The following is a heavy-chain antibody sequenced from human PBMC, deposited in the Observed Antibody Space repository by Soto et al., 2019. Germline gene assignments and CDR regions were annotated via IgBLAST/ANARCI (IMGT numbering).Heavy chain of an antibody. J-gene: IGHJ4*02. D-gene: IGHD3-22*01. CDR2: IDWDDDK. V-gene: IGHV2-70*01. CDR3: ARILAYDSSGYYYDY. CDR1: GFSLSTSGMC. Sequence: SGPTLVNPTQTLTLTCTFSGFSLSTSGMCVSWIRQPPGKALEWLALIDWDDDKYYSTSLKTRLTISKDTSKNQVVLTMTNMDPVDTATYYCARILAYDSSGYYYDYWGQGTLVTVSS.